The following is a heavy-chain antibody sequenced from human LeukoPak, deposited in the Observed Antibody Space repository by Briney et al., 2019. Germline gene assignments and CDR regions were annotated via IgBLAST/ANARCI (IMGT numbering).Heavy chain of an antibody. CDR2: ISSSGSTI. CDR3: ARDQDYDSGN. CDR1: GFTFSSYE. J-gene: IGHJ4*02. D-gene: IGHD3-22*01. Sequence: PGGSLRLSCAASGFTFSSYEMNWVRQAPGKGLEWVSYISSSGSTIYYADSVKGRFTISRENAKNSLYLQMNSLRAEDTAVYYCARDQDYDSGNWGKGTLVTVSS. V-gene: IGHV3-48*03.